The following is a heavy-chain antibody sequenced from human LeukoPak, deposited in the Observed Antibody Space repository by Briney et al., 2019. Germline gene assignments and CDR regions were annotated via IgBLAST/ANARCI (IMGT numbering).Heavy chain of an antibody. V-gene: IGHV1-3*04. CDR3: ARPGASSPGNWFAS. Sequence: ASVKVSFTASGYTFTNHAMHWVRQAPGQGLEWMGWISTADGNTKYSRKFQGRVTITRDTSASIVYLELTSLRSEDTAVYYCARPGASSPGNWFASWGQGTLVTVSS. D-gene: IGHD6-13*01. CDR1: GYTFTNHA. CDR2: ISTADGNT. J-gene: IGHJ5*01.